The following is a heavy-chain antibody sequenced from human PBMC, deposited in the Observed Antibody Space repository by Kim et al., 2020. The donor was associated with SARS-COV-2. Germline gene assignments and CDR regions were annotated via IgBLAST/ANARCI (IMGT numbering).Heavy chain of an antibody. V-gene: IGHV4-39*01. J-gene: IGHJ4*02. Sequence: SNPSPNRRVTISVDTSKTQFSLKLSSVTAADTAVYYCARSMVAGDYYFDYWGQGTLVTVSS. D-gene: IGHD6-19*01. CDR3: ARSMVAGDYYFDY.